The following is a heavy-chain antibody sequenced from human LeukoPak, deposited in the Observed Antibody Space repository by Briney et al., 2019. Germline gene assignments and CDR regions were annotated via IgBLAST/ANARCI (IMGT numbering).Heavy chain of an antibody. D-gene: IGHD2-15*01. J-gene: IGHJ4*02. Sequence: SVTVSCTASGDTFNTYAISWVRQAPGQGSEWMGQIIPIIDIAKYAQKFRGRVTITADKSTNTDYMELSSLRSEDSAVYYCAREGTRSCSSSSCYEDSWGQGTLVTVSS. CDR2: IIPIIDIA. CDR1: GDTFNTYA. V-gene: IGHV1-69*10. CDR3: AREGTRSCSSSSCYEDS.